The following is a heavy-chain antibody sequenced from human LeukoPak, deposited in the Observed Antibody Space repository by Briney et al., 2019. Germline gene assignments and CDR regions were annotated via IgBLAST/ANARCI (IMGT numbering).Heavy chain of an antibody. CDR2: STHSGST. CDR3: ARGLTGAAALDF. Sequence: SETLSLTCAVYGGSFSGHYWTWIRQAPGKGLEWIGESTHSGSTNYNPSLKSRVTISVDTSKNQFSLKLTSMTAADTAVYHCARGLTGAAALDFWGPGTLVTVSS. J-gene: IGHJ4*02. D-gene: IGHD7-27*01. CDR1: GGSFSGHY. V-gene: IGHV4-34*01.